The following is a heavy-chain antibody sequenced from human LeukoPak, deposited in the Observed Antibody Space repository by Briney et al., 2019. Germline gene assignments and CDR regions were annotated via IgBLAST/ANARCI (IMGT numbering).Heavy chain of an antibody. CDR1: GFTFSSYG. Sequence: PGGSLRLSCAASGFTFSSYGMHWVRQAPGKGLEWVAVISYDGSNKYYADSVKGRFTISRDNSKNTLYLQMNSLRAEDTAVYYCAKDLLLYGELLSWGQGTLVTVSS. D-gene: IGHD3-10*01. CDR2: ISYDGSNK. V-gene: IGHV3-30*18. CDR3: AKDLLLYGELLS. J-gene: IGHJ5*02.